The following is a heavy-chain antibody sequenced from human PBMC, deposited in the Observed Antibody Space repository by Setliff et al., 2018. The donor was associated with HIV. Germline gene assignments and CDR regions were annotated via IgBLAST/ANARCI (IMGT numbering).Heavy chain of an antibody. CDR3: AKDISASALYYYGMDV. J-gene: IGHJ6*02. CDR2: ISSYTGKT. CDR1: GYTFTSYG. Sequence: SVKVSCKASGYTFTSYGISWVRQAPGQGLEWVGWISSYTGKTKYAQNVQGRVTLTTDTSTSTAYMELRSLRPDDTAVYYCAKDISASALYYYGMDVWGQGTTVTVSS. V-gene: IGHV1-18*01. D-gene: IGHD6-13*01.